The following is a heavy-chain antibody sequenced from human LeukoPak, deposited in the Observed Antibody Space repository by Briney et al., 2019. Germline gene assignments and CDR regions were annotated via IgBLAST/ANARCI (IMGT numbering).Heavy chain of an antibody. J-gene: IGHJ4*02. D-gene: IGHD6-19*01. CDR1: GYTFTSYY. CDR2: INPSGGST. Sequence: ASVKVSCKASGYTFTSYYMHWVRQAPGQGLEWMGIINPSGGSTSYAQKFQGRVTMTRDMSTSTVYMELSSLRSEDTAVYYCARAHSSGYYDYWGQGTLVTVSS. CDR3: ARAHSSGYYDY. V-gene: IGHV1-46*01.